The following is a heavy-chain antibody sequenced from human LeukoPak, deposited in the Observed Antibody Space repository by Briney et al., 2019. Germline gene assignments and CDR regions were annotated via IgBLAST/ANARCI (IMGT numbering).Heavy chain of an antibody. CDR1: GYSFINYW. CDR3: ARRRTRPEAFDI. D-gene: IGHD1-14*01. J-gene: IGHJ3*02. Sequence: GESLKISCKGSGYSFINYWIGWVRQMPGKGLEWMGVIYPDDSTTKYSPSFQGQVTISVDKSISTAYLQWSSLKASDTAMYYCARRRTRPEAFDIWGQGKMVTISS. V-gene: IGHV5-51*01. CDR2: IYPDDSTT.